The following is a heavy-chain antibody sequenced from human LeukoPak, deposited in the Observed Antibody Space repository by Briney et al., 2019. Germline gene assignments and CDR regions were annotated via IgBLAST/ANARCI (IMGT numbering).Heavy chain of an antibody. J-gene: IGHJ4*02. D-gene: IGHD2-21*02. CDR2: ISFSAGTT. Sequence: PGGSLRLSCAASEITLSSYGVSWVRQAPGKGLEWLSAISFSAGTTYYADSVRGRFTISRDNSKNTMYLQLNGLRAEDTAVYYCAKISWDSGGDREKFWGQGTLVTVSS. V-gene: IGHV3-23*01. CDR1: EITLSSYG. CDR3: AKISWDSGGDREKF.